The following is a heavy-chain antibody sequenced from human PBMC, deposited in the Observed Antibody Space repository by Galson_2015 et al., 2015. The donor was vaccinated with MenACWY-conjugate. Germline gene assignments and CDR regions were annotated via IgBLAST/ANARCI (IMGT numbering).Heavy chain of an antibody. CDR1: GYNFTTQW. V-gene: IGHV5-51*01. CDR3: ARRDYGMDV. Sequence: QSGAEVKKPGESLKISCKGSGYNFTTQWIGWGRQMAGKGLEWMGSIYPGDSDTRYSPSFEGQVTISVGKSISTAYLQWSSLEASDAVMYYGARRDYGMDVWGKGTTVTVSS. J-gene: IGHJ6*04. CDR2: IYPGDSDT.